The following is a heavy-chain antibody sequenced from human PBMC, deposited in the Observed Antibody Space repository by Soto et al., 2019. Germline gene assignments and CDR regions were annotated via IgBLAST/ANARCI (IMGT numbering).Heavy chain of an antibody. CDR3: AKDVRRYCSGGSCYSRYFQH. Sequence: PGGSLRLSCAASGFTFSSYGMHGVRQAPGKGLEWVAVISYDGSNKYYADSVKGRFTISRDNSKNTLYLQMNSLRAEDTAVYYCAKDVRRYCSGGSCYSRYFQHWGQGTLVTVSS. CDR2: ISYDGSNK. V-gene: IGHV3-30*18. D-gene: IGHD2-15*01. J-gene: IGHJ1*01. CDR1: GFTFSSYG.